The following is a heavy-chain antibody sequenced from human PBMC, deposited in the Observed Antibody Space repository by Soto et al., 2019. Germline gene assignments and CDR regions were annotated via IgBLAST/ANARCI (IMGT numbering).Heavy chain of an antibody. Sequence: QVQLVESGGGVVQPGGSLRLSCPASGFNFDNYGMHWVRQAPGKGLEWVAVITYDGSNKYYADSVKGRFTISRDNSKNTLSLQLNTLKPEDTAVYHCEKDRVGGTCYTPLGFWGQGTLVTVSS. J-gene: IGHJ4*02. D-gene: IGHD3-16*02. CDR1: GFNFDNYG. CDR2: ITYDGSNK. CDR3: EKDRVGGTCYTPLGF. V-gene: IGHV3-30*18.